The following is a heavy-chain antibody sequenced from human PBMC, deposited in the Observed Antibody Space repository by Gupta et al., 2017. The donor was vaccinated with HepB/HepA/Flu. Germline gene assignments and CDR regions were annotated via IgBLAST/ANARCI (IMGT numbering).Heavy chain of an antibody. CDR1: RFTFSSYA. CDR3: ARDPRALTLVVAATGAGGVELDY. D-gene: IGHD2-15*01. V-gene: IGHV3-30-3*01. CDR2: ISYDGSSK. J-gene: IGHJ4*02. Sequence: VESGGGVVQPGRSLRLSCAASRFTFSSYAMHWVRQAPGKGLEWVAVISYDGSSKYYADSVKGRFTIFRDNSKNTLYLQMNSLRAEDTAVYYCARDPRALTLVVAATGAGGVELDYWGQGTLVTVSS.